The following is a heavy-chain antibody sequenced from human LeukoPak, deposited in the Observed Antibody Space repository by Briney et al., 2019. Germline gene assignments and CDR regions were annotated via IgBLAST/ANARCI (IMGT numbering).Heavy chain of an antibody. CDR1: GFTFSSYG. D-gene: IGHD5-12*01. Sequence: GGSLRLSCAASGFTFSSYGMHWVRQAPGKGLEWVAVISYDGSNKYYADSVKGRFTISRDNSKNTLYLQMNSLRAEDTAVYYRAKCHSGYDWGSIVGYWGQGTLVTV. CDR2: ISYDGSNK. CDR3: AKCHSGYDWGSIVGY. V-gene: IGHV3-30*18. J-gene: IGHJ4*02.